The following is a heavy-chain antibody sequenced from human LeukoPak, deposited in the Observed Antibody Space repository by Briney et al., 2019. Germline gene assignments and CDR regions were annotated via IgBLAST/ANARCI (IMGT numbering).Heavy chain of an antibody. Sequence: SETLSLTCTVSGGSISSGGYYWSWIRQPPGKGLEWIGYIYHSGSTYYNPSLKSRVTISVDRSKNQFSLKLSSVTAADTAVYYCASGITISLCPDVWGKGTTVTVSS. J-gene: IGHJ6*04. D-gene: IGHD3-3*01. CDR3: ASGITISLCPDV. V-gene: IGHV4-30-2*01. CDR2: IYHSGST. CDR1: GGSISSGGYY.